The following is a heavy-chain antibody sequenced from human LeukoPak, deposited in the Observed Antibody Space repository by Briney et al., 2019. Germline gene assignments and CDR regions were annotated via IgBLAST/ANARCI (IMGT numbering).Heavy chain of an antibody. CDR3: ARDPGYYGG. J-gene: IGHJ4*02. V-gene: IGHV3-30-3*01. Sequence: GGSLRLSCAASGFTFSSYAMHWVRQAPGKGLEWVAVISYDGSNKYYADSVKGRFTISRDNAKNSLYLQMNSLRAEDTAVYYCARDPGYYGGWGQGTLVTVSS. D-gene: IGHD3-10*01. CDR2: ISYDGSNK. CDR1: GFTFSSYA.